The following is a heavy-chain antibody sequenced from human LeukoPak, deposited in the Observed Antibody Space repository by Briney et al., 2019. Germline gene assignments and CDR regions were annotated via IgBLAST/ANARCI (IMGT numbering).Heavy chain of an antibody. Sequence: GGSLRLSCAASGFTISTNYMSWVRQAPGKGLEWVSLIYSGGGTYYADSVKGRFTISRDNSRNTLSLQMNSLRVDDTAVYYCARGFRSVTTWGYFDYWGQGALVTVSS. D-gene: IGHD4-17*01. CDR1: GFTISTNY. J-gene: IGHJ4*02. V-gene: IGHV3-66*01. CDR2: IYSGGGT. CDR3: ARGFRSVTTWGYFDY.